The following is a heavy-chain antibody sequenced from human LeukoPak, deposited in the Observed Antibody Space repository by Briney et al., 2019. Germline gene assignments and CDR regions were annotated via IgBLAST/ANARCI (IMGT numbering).Heavy chain of an antibody. V-gene: IGHV3-7*01. Sequence: DPGGSLRLSCAASGFTFSRCWMSWVRQAPGKGLEWVANIKQDGSEKYYVDSVKGRFSISRDNAKNSLYLQMNSLTAEDTAVYYCAMSPGDHGEYGLAYWGQGTLVTVSS. J-gene: IGHJ4*02. D-gene: IGHD2/OR15-2a*01. CDR3: AMSPGDHGEYGLAY. CDR2: IKQDGSEK. CDR1: GFTFSRCW.